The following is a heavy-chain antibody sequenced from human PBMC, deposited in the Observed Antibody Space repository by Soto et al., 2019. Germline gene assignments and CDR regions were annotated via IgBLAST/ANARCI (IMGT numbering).Heavy chain of an antibody. CDR3: TTWSVEGV. J-gene: IGHJ6*02. CDR1: DFSISNAW. D-gene: IGHD2-15*01. CDR2: IKTRSEGEAT. Sequence: EVQLVESGGGLVKPGGSLRLSCAASDFSISNAWMNWVRQAPGKGLEWVGRIKTRSEGEATDYAAPLKDRFTISRDDSKNTLFLQMNSLKTEDTAVYYCTTWSVEGVWGQGATVIVSS. V-gene: IGHV3-15*07.